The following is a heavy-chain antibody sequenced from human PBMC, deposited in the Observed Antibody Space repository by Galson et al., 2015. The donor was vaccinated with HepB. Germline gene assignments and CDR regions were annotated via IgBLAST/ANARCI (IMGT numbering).Heavy chain of an antibody. J-gene: IGHJ6*02. CDR3: ARDQGPRSRNDFWSGYSYYYGMDV. V-gene: IGHV1-46*01. CDR2: INPSGGST. CDR1: GYTFTGYY. Sequence: SVKVSCKASGYTFTGYYMHWVRQAPGQGLEWMGIINPSGGSTSYAQKSQGRVTMTRDTSTSTVYMELSSLRSEDTAVYYCARDQGPRSRNDFWSGYSYYYGMDVWGQGTTVTISS. D-gene: IGHD3-3*01.